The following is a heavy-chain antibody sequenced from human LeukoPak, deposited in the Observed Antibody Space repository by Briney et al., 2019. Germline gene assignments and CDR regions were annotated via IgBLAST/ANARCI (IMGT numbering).Heavy chain of an antibody. CDR2: ISWNSGSI. V-gene: IGHV3-9*01. D-gene: IGHD5-18*01. CDR3: AKGKGYGLSGPFDP. CDR1: GFTFDDYA. J-gene: IGHJ5*02. Sequence: GRSLRLSCAASGFTFDDYAMHWVRQAPGKGLEWVSGISWNSGSIGYADSVKGRFTISRDNAKNSLYLQMNSLRAEDTALYYCAKGKGYGLSGPFDPWGQGTLVTVSS.